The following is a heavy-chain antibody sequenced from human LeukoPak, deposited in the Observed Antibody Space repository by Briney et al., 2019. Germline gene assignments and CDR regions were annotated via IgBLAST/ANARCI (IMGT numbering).Heavy chain of an antibody. D-gene: IGHD6-19*01. CDR2: IWYDGSNK. V-gene: IGHV3-33*01. CDR3: ARDWGIAVAFGYFDY. J-gene: IGHJ4*02. CDR1: GFTFSSYG. Sequence: PGRSLRLSCAASGFTFSSYGMHWVRQAPGKGLEWVAVIWYDGSNKYYADSVKGRFTISRDNSKNTLYLQMNSLRAEDTAVYYCARDWGIAVAFGYFDYWGQGTLVTVSS.